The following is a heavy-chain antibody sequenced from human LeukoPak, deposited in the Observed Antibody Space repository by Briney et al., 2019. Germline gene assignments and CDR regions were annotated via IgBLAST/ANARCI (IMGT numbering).Heavy chain of an antibody. CDR1: GYTFTCYH. J-gene: IGHJ4*02. CDR3: ARVGDYKSSGYYEY. V-gene: IGHV1-2*06. D-gene: IGHD3-22*01. CDR2: INPNSGGT. Sequence: AGVKVSCKGSGYTFTCYHMHWVRQAPGQGLEWMGRINPNSGGTNYAQKFQGSVTMTRDTSISTVYMELSRLRSDGTAAYYCARVGDYKSSGYYEYWGQGTLATVSS.